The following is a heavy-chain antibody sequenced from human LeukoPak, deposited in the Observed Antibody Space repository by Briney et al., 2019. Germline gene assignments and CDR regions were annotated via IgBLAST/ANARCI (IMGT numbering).Heavy chain of an antibody. Sequence: SETLSLTCTVSGGSISSGGYYWSWIRQHPGKGLEWIGYIYYSGSTYYNPSLRSRVTISVDTSKNQFSLKLSSVTAADTAVYYCPRDWGSGSPDAFDIWGQGTMVTVSS. CDR2: IYYSGST. CDR1: GGSISSGGYY. J-gene: IGHJ3*02. V-gene: IGHV4-31*03. D-gene: IGHD3-10*01. CDR3: PRDWGSGSPDAFDI.